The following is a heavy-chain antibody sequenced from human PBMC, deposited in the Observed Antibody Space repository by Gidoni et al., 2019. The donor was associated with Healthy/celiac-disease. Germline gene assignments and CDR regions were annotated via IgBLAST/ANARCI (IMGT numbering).Heavy chain of an antibody. CDR1: GFTFSSYG. CDR2: ISYDGSNK. CDR3: AKVKIPQLVLYYFDY. Sequence: QVQLVESGGGVVQPGRSLRLSCAASGFTFSSYGMHWVRQAPGKGLVWVAVISYDGSNKYYADSVKGRFTISRDNSKNTLYLQMNSLRAEDTAVYYCAKVKIPQLVLYYFDYWGQGTLVTVSS. J-gene: IGHJ4*02. V-gene: IGHV3-30*18. D-gene: IGHD6-6*01.